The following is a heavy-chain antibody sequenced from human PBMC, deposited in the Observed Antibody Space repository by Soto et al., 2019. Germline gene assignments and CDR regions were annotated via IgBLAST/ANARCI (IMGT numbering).Heavy chain of an antibody. D-gene: IGHD3-10*01. V-gene: IGHV1-69*06. CDR1: GGTFSSYA. Sequence: QVQLVQSGAEVKKPGSSVKVSCKASGGTFSSYAISWVRQAPGQGLEWMGGIIPIFGTANYAQKFQGWVTMTRDTSISTAYMELSRLRSDDTAVYYCARGLMVRGVISLSPAYYYYGMDVWGQGTTVTVSS. CDR3: ARGLMVRGVISLSPAYYYYGMDV. CDR2: IIPIFGTA. J-gene: IGHJ6*02.